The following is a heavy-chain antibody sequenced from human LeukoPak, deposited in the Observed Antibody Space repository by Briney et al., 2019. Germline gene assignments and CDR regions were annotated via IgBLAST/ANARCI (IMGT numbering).Heavy chain of an antibody. D-gene: IGHD4-17*01. CDR2: IYYSGDT. CDR3: ARHSGMTTVTAYLDC. CDR1: GGSNSSSSYY. V-gene: IGHV4-39*01. Sequence: PSETLSLTCTVSGGSNSSSSYYWGWIRQPPGKGLEWIGSIYYSGDTYYNPSLKSRVTISVDTSKNQFSLKLSSVTAADTAVYYCARHSGMTTVTAYLDCWGQGTLVTVSS. J-gene: IGHJ4*02.